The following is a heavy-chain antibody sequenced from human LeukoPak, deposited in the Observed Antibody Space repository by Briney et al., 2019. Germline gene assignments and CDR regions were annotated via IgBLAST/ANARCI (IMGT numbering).Heavy chain of an antibody. CDR1: GGTFSSYA. J-gene: IGHJ4*02. CDR2: IIPIFGTA. D-gene: IGHD3-16*01. CDR3: ARLAGGVTDY. Sequence: SVKVSCKASGGTFSSYAISWVRQAPGQGLEWMGVIIPIFGTANYAQNFQGRVTITADESTSTAYMELSSLRSEDTAVYYCARLAGGVTDYWGQGTLVTVSS. V-gene: IGHV1-69*13.